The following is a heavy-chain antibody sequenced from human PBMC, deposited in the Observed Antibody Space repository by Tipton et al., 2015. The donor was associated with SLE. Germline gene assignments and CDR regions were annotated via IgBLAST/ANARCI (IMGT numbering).Heavy chain of an antibody. CDR3: ARTEQGTGSYYRLVFEI. CDR2: IHYSGST. J-gene: IGHJ4*02. CDR1: GGSISSKNYY. V-gene: IGHV4-39*07. D-gene: IGHD3-10*01. Sequence: TLSLTCTVSGGSISSKNYYWGGIRQPPGKGLEWIGSIHYSGSTYDNPSFKGRVTISVDTSKNQFSLKLSSVTAADTAVYYCARTEQGTGSYYRLVFEIWGQGTLVTVSS.